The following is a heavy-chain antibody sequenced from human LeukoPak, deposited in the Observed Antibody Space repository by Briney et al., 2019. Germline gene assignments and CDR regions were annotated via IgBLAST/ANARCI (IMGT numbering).Heavy chain of an antibody. CDR3: ARVMGITIFGVVIYNWFDP. J-gene: IGHJ5*02. D-gene: IGHD3-3*01. CDR2: INPSGGST. V-gene: IGHV1-46*03. CDR1: GYTFTGYY. Sequence: ASVKVSCKASGYTFTGYYMHWVRQAPGQGLEWMGIINPSGGSTSYAQKFQGRVTMTRDTSTSTVYMELSSLRSEDTAVYYCARVMGITIFGVVIYNWFDPWPGNPGHRLL.